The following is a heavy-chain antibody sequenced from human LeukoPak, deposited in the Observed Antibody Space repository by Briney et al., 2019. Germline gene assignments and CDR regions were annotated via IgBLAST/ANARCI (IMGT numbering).Heavy chain of an antibody. Sequence: GGSLRLSCAASGFTFSKYAMSWVRQVPEKGLELVSGISGSGGSTYYADSVKGRFTISRDNSKNTLHLQMNSLRAEDTALYYCAEWNSVYWYFDLWGRGTLVTVSS. CDR1: GFTFSKYA. J-gene: IGHJ2*01. V-gene: IGHV3-23*01. D-gene: IGHD1-1*01. CDR3: AEWNSVYWYFDL. CDR2: ISGSGGST.